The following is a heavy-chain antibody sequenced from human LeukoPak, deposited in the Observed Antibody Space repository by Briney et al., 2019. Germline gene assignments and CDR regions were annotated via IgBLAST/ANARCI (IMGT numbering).Heavy chain of an antibody. CDR2: IYYSGST. Sequence: SETLSLTCTVSGGSFSSGSYYWSWIRQPPGKGLEWIGYIYYSGSTNYNPSLKSRVTISVDTSKNQFSLKLSSVTAADTAVYYCARDFMVRGVIDWGQGTLVTVSS. CDR1: GGSFSSGSYY. V-gene: IGHV4-61*01. D-gene: IGHD3-10*01. CDR3: ARDFMVRGVID. J-gene: IGHJ4*02.